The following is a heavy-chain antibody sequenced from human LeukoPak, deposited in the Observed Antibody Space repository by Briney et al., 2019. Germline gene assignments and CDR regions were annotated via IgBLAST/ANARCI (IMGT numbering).Heavy chain of an antibody. V-gene: IGHV4-39*01. J-gene: IGHJ5*02. Sequence: PSETLSLTCTVSGGSIRNSSYFWGWIRQPPGKGLEWIGTICYTGSTYYNPSLKSRVTMSVDTSKNQFSLRLRSVTAADTAVYYCARRGYFYDSSPFDPWGQGALLTVSS. CDR1: GGSIRNSSYF. CDR2: ICYTGST. D-gene: IGHD3-22*01. CDR3: ARRGYFYDSSPFDP.